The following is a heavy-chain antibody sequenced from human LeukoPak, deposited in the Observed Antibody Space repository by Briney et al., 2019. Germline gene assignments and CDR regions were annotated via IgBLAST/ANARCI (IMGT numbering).Heavy chain of an antibody. CDR2: IWYDGSNK. Sequence: GSLRLSCAASGFTFSNYAMHWVRQAPGKGLEWAAVIWYDGSNKYYADSVKGRFTISRDNSKNTLYLQMNSLRAEDTAVYYCARDIYFYGDYVIDYWGQGTLVTVSS. CDR3: ARDIYFYGDYVIDY. CDR1: GFTFSNYA. J-gene: IGHJ4*02. V-gene: IGHV3-33*01. D-gene: IGHD4-17*01.